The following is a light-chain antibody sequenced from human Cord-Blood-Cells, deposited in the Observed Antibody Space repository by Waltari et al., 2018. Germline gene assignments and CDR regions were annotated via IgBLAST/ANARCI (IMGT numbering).Light chain of an antibody. V-gene: IGKV4-1*01. CDR2: WAS. CDR1: QSVLYSSNNKNY. CDR3: QQYYSTPWT. J-gene: IGKJ1*01. Sequence: DIVMTQSPDSLAVSLGERATINCKSSQSVLYSSNNKNYLAWYQQKPGQPPKLLIYWASTREAGVPYRFSGSWSGTDFTLTISSLQAEDVAVYYCQQYYSTPWTFGQGTKVEIK.